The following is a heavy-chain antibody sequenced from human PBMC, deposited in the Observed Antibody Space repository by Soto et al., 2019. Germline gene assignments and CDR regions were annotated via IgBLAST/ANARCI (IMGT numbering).Heavy chain of an antibody. D-gene: IGHD4-17*01. J-gene: IGHJ2*01. CDR1: GFTFSSYA. Sequence: GGSLRLSCAASGFTFSSYAMSWVRQAPGKGLEWVSAISGSGGSTYYTDSVKGRFTISRDNSKNTLYLQMNSLRAEDTAVYYCAKYDYGGNWYFDLWGRGTLVTVSS. V-gene: IGHV3-23*01. CDR2: ISGSGGST. CDR3: AKYDYGGNWYFDL.